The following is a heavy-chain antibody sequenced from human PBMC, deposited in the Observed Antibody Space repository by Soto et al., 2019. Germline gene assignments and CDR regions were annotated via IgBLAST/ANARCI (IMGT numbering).Heavy chain of an antibody. CDR1: GFAFSQYG. J-gene: IGHJ4*02. Sequence: SLRLSCTASGFAFSQYGMSWVRQAPGKGLEWVSSIRSFDYRTNYADSVKGRFTISRDNSKSTLSLQMNSLRAEDTAVYYCAKDVESGWYEAFDYWGPGTLVTVSS. D-gene: IGHD6-19*01. CDR2: IRSFDYRT. V-gene: IGHV3-23*01. CDR3: AKDVESGWYEAFDY.